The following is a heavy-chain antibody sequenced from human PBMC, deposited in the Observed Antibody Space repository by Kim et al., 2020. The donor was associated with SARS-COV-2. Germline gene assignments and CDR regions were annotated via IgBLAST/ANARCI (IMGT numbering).Heavy chain of an antibody. D-gene: IGHD2-2*02. Sequence: SVKVSCKASGGTFSSYAISWVRQAPGQGLEWMGGIIPIFGTANYAQKFQGRVTITADESTSTAYMELSSLRSEDTAVYYCARAEVPAAIDRAFDIWGQGTMVTVSS. CDR2: IIPIFGTA. CDR3: ARAEVPAAIDRAFDI. CDR1: GGTFSSYA. J-gene: IGHJ3*02. V-gene: IGHV1-69*13.